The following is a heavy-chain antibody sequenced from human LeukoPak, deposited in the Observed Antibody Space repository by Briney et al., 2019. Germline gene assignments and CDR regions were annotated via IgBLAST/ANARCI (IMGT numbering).Heavy chain of an antibody. CDR3: ARWYYYETSGLYYGSFDY. CDR2: IIGSGSST. V-gene: IGHV3-23*01. Sequence: PGGSLRLSCAASGFTFTTYWMSWVRQAPGKGLQWVSVIIGSGSSTYYADSVKGRFTISRDNSRNTLYLQMNSLRAEDTAVYYCARWYYYETSGLYYGSFDYWGQGTLVTVSS. J-gene: IGHJ4*02. CDR1: GFTFTTYW. D-gene: IGHD3-22*01.